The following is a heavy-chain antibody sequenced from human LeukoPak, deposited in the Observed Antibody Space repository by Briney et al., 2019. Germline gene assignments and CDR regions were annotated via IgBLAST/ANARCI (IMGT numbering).Heavy chain of an antibody. V-gene: IGHV1-2*02. CDR1: GYTFTGYY. D-gene: IGHD4-23*01. Sequence: ASVTVSCKASGYTFTGYYLHWVGQAPGQGREWMGWINPNSGGTSYAQKFQDRVTMTRDTSMTTAYMELSRLSSDDTAVYYCARHPGKVTNDWYFDLWGRGTLVTVSS. CDR2: INPNSGGT. CDR3: ARHPGKVTNDWYFDL. J-gene: IGHJ2*01.